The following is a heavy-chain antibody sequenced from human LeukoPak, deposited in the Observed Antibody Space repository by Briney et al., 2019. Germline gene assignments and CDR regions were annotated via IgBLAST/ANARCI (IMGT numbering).Heavy chain of an antibody. J-gene: IGHJ4*02. V-gene: IGHV3-66*01. CDR2: IYSGGST. CDR1: GFTVSSNY. D-gene: IGHD5-12*01. CDR3: AGEQQNSGYDCDY. Sequence: GGSLRLSCAASGFTVSSNYMSWVRQAPGKGLEWVPVIYSGGSTYYADSVKGRFTISRDNSKNTLYLQMNSLRAEDTAVYYCAGEQQNSGYDCDYWGQGTLVTVSS.